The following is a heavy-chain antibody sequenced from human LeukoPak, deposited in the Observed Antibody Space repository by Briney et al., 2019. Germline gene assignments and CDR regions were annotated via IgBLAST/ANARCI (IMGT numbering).Heavy chain of an antibody. Sequence: SEALSLTCTVSGGSISSYYWSWIRQPPGKGLEWIGYIYYSGSTNYNPSLKSRVTISVDTSKNQFSLKLSSVTAADTAVYYCARRDDSGAFDIWGQGTMVTVSS. CDR1: GGSISSYY. CDR3: ARRDDSGAFDI. CDR2: IYYSGST. D-gene: IGHD4-17*01. V-gene: IGHV4-59*08. J-gene: IGHJ3*02.